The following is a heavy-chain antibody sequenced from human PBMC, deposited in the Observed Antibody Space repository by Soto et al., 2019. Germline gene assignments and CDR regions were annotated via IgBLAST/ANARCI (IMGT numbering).Heavy chain of an antibody. Sequence: EVQLVESGGGLVQPGGSLRLSCAASGFTFSSYEMNWVRQAPGKGLEWVSYISSSGSTIYYADSVKGRFTISRDNDKNSLYLEMNGLRAEDTAVYYCARVPMIDLYGMHVWGQGTTVTVSS. V-gene: IGHV3-48*03. CDR2: ISSSGSTI. J-gene: IGHJ6*02. D-gene: IGHD3-22*01. CDR3: ARVPMIDLYGMHV. CDR1: GFTFSSYE.